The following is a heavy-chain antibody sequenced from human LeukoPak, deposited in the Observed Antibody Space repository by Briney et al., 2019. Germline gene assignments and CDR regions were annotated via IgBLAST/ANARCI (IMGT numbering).Heavy chain of an antibody. J-gene: IGHJ4*02. CDR1: GASISSGAYY. CDR2: IYTSGST. Sequence: SETLSLTCTVSGASISSGAYYWSWVRQPAGKGLEWIGRIYTSGSTNYNPSLKSRVTISLDTSQNQLSFRLPSVTAADTAMYYCTREGYDNGDYWGQGALVTVSS. V-gene: IGHV4-61*02. D-gene: IGHD3-3*01. CDR3: TREGYDNGDY.